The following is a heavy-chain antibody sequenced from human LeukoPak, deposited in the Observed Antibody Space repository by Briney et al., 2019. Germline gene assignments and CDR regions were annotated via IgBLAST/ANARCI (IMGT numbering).Heavy chain of an antibody. CDR2: ISGSGGST. V-gene: IGHV3-23*01. D-gene: IGHD3-22*01. J-gene: IGHJ6*02. CDR3: AHDSSGYYLYYYYGMDV. Sequence: RSGGSLRLSCAASGFTFSSYAMSWVRQAPGKGLEWVSAISGSGGSTYYADSVKGRFTISRDNSKNTLYLQMNSLRAEDTAVYYCAHDSSGYYLYYYYGMDVWGQGTTVTVSS. CDR1: GFTFSSYA.